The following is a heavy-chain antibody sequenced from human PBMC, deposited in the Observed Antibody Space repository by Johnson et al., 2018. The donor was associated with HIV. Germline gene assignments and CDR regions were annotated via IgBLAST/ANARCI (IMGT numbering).Heavy chain of an antibody. D-gene: IGHD3-3*01. J-gene: IGHJ3*02. CDR1: GFTFDDYG. V-gene: IGHV3-20*04. Sequence: VQLVESGGGVVRPGGSLRLSCAASGFTFDDYGMSWVRQAPGKGLEWVSGINWNGGSTGYADSVKGRFTISRDNAKNSLYLQMNSLRAEDTALYYCARVDSSGYNFWSDYRSDVFDIWGQGTVVTVSS. CDR3: ARVDSSGYNFWSDYRSDVFDI. CDR2: INWNGGST.